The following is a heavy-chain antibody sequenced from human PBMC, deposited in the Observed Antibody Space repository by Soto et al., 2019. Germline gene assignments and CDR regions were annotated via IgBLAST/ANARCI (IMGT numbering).Heavy chain of an antibody. D-gene: IGHD6-13*01. CDR2: IYYTAIT. CDR3: ARHFSSSWTYYYYYMDV. V-gene: IGHV4-39*01. CDR1: GGSISSSSFY. Sequence: QVQLQESGPGLVKPSETLSLTCTASGGSISSSSFYWGWIRQPPGKGLEWIGSIYYTAITRNNPSLKSRVAISVDTSKNQFSLNLSSVTAADTAVYYCARHFSSSWTYYYYYMDVWGKGTTVTVSS. J-gene: IGHJ6*03.